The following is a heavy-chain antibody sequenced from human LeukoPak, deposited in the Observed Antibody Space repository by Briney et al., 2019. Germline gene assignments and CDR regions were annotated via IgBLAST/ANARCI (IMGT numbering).Heavy chain of an antibody. CDR2: INHSGST. V-gene: IGHV4-34*01. CDR1: GGSFSGYY. CDR3: ARGEGWGTYYNYYFDY. Sequence: SETLSLTCAVYGGSFSGYYWSWIRQPPGKGLEWIGEINHSGSTNYNPSLKSRVTISVDTSKNQFSLKLSSVTAADTAVYYCARGEGWGTYYNYYFDYWGQGALVTVSS. J-gene: IGHJ4*02. D-gene: IGHD3-10*01.